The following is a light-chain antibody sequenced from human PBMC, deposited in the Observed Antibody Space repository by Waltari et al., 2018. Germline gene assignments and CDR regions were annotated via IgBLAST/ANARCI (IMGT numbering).Light chain of an antibody. J-gene: IGLJ2*01. V-gene: IGLV2-14*03. CDR1: GSAVGASDH. CDR3: SSQTLDGVVL. CDR2: DVT. Sequence: QSALTQPASVSGSPGQSITISCRGIGSAVGASDHFPWDQHHPSQAPQVIIYDVTNRPSGVSDRFSASKSANTASLTISGLQPDDEGDYYCSSQTLDGVVLFGGGTKLTVL.